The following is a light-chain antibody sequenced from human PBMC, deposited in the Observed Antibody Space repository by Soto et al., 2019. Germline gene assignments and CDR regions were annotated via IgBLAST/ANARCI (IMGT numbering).Light chain of an antibody. J-gene: IGKJ4*02. V-gene: IGKV3-15*01. CDR3: QQYKNWPPLT. Sequence: EIVMTQSPATLSVSPGETATLSCRASQSVSYNLAWYQQKPGQGPRLLIYGAFTRATGIPARFSGSGSGTDFTLTISSRQSEELAVYYCQQYKNWPPLTFGGGTKVEIK. CDR1: QSVSYN. CDR2: GAF.